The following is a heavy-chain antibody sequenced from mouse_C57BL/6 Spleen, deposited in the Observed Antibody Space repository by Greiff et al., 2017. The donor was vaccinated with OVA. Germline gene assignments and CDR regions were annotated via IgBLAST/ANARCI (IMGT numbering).Heavy chain of an antibody. D-gene: IGHD1-1*01. Sequence: QVQLQQPGAELVRPGSSVKLSCKASGYTFTSYWMHWVKQRPIQGLEWIGNIDPSDSETHYNQKFKDKATLTVDKSSSTAYMQLSSLTSEDSAVYYCARGLDFITTVVAFDYWGQGTTLTVSS. CDR2: IDPSDSET. CDR1: GYTFTSYW. J-gene: IGHJ2*01. V-gene: IGHV1-52*01. CDR3: ARGLDFITTVVAFDY.